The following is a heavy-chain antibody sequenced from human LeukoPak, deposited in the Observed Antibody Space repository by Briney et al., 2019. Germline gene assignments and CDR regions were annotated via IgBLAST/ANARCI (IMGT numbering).Heavy chain of an antibody. CDR1: GFTFSSYA. D-gene: IGHD6-19*01. CDR3: AKELSIAEAVPENILETDY. Sequence: HPGGSLRLSCAASGFTFSSYAMSWVRQAPGKGLEWVSAISGSGGSTYYADSVKGRFTISRDNSKNTLYLQMNSLRAEDTAVYYCAKELSIAEAVPENILETDYWGQGTLVTVSS. V-gene: IGHV3-23*01. CDR2: ISGSGGST. J-gene: IGHJ4*02.